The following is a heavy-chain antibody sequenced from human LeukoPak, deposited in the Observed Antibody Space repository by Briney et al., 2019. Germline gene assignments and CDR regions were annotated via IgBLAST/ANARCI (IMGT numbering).Heavy chain of an antibody. CDR3: ARRGDGYKFDY. Sequence: PSETLSLTCTVPGGSISSYYWSWIRQPPGKELEWIGYIYYSGTTNYNPSLKSRVTISVDTSKNQFSLKLSSVTAADTAVYYCARRGDGYKFDYWGQGTLVTVSS. CDR2: IYYSGTT. J-gene: IGHJ4*02. CDR1: GGSISSYY. V-gene: IGHV4-59*08. D-gene: IGHD5-24*01.